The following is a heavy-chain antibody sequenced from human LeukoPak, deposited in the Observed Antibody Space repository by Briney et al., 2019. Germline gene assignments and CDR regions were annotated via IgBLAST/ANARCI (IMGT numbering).Heavy chain of an antibody. CDR2: ISWNSGSI. CDR3: AKSRSLRGIAVAGNLNYFDY. Sequence: GRSLRLSCAASGFTFDDYAMHWVRRAPRKGLEWVSGISWNSGSIGHADSVKGRITICRDNAKNSLYLQMNSLRAEDMALYYCAKSRSLRGIAVAGNLNYFDYWGQGTLVTVSS. CDR1: GFTFDDYA. V-gene: IGHV3-9*03. D-gene: IGHD6-19*01. J-gene: IGHJ4*02.